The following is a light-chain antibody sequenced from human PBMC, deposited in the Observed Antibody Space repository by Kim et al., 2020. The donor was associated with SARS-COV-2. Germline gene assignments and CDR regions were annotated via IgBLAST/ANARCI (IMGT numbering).Light chain of an antibody. Sequence: GRTVGITSPGASLISYYASWYQQKPAQAPVLVIYGKNNRPSGIPDRFSGSSSGNTASLTITGAQAEDEADYYCNSRDSSGNHLGVFGGGTQLTVL. CDR1: SLISYY. CDR2: GKN. J-gene: IGLJ3*02. CDR3: NSRDSSGNHLGV. V-gene: IGLV3-19*01.